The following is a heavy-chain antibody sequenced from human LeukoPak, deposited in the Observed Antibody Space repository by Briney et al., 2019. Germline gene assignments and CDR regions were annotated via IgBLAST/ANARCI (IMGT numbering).Heavy chain of an antibody. J-gene: IGHJ4*02. Sequence: GGSLRLSCAASGFSFSSAWMHWVRQAPGEGLVAVSRITSDGSTTWYADSVRGRFTISRDNAKNSLYLQMNSLRAEDTAVYYCARVGSTYYYGSGSYSRTADYWGQGTLVTVSS. V-gene: IGHV3-74*01. CDR3: ARVGSTYYYGSGSYSRTADY. CDR1: GFSFSSAW. D-gene: IGHD3-10*01. CDR2: ITSDGSTT.